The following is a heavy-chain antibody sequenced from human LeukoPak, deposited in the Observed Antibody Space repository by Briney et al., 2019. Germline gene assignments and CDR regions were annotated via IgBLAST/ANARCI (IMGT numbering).Heavy chain of an antibody. CDR2: MNPKSGAT. J-gene: IGHJ4*02. CDR1: GYRFTGYY. V-gene: IGHV1-2*02. D-gene: IGHD3-10*01. Sequence: ASVKVPCKTSGYRFTGYYLHWVRQAPGQGLEWMGWMNPKSGATDYARKFQGRVTMTRDTSISTAYMELTRLRSDDTAVYYCARAEGSGSYVNYWGQGTLVTVSS. CDR3: ARAEGSGSYVNY.